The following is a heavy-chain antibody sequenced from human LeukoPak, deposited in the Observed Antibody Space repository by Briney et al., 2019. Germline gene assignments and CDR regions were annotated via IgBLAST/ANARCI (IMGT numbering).Heavy chain of an antibody. CDR1: GGSIMSGGYS. CDR3: ARDRPGGSSLDY. D-gene: IGHD6-13*01. CDR2: VFHSGDT. J-gene: IGHJ4*02. Sequence: SETLSLTCAVSGGSIMSGGYSWSWIRQTPEKGLEWIGHVFHSGDTEYNPSLKNRVAMSLVRSKNQVSLELSSVTAADTAVYYCARDRPGGSSLDYWGQGILVTVSS. V-gene: IGHV4-30-2*01.